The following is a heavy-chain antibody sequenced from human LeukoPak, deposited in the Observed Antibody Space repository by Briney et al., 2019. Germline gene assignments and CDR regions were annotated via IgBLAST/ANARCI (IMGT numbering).Heavy chain of an antibody. Sequence: GGSLRLSCAAFGFTFSSYDMHWVRQATGKGLEWVSAIGTAGDTYYPGSVKGRFTISRENAKNSLYLQMNSLRAEDTAVYYCARVFYDSSGYYWDYWGQGTLVTVSS. CDR2: IGTAGDT. D-gene: IGHD3-22*01. CDR3: ARVFYDSSGYYWDY. CDR1: GFTFSSYD. J-gene: IGHJ4*02. V-gene: IGHV3-13*01.